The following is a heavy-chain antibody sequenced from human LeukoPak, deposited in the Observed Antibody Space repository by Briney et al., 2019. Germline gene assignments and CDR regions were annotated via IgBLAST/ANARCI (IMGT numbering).Heavy chain of an antibody. Sequence: GGSLRLSCAAPGFTFSRYGMEWGRQAPDKGVEGVTSISNDGSNKYYADCVKGRFTISRDNSKNTLYLQMNSLRAEDTAIYYCANVGLLVGATVGHWGQGTLVTVSS. D-gene: IGHD1-26*01. CDR3: ANVGLLVGATVGH. CDR2: ISNDGSNK. V-gene: IGHV3-30*18. CDR1: GFTFSRYG. J-gene: IGHJ4*02.